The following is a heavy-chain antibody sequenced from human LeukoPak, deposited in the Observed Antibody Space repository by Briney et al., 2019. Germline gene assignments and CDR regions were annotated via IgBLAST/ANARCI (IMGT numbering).Heavy chain of an antibody. V-gene: IGHV4-59*01. J-gene: IGHJ4*02. Sequence: SETLSLTCTVSGGSISSYYWSWIRQPPGKGLEWIGYIYYSGSTNYNPPLKSRVTISVDTSKNQFSLKLSSVTAADTAVYYCARGRIQLWLPFDYWGQGTLVTVSS. CDR3: ARGRIQLWLPFDY. CDR2: IYYSGST. D-gene: IGHD5-18*01. CDR1: GGSISSYY.